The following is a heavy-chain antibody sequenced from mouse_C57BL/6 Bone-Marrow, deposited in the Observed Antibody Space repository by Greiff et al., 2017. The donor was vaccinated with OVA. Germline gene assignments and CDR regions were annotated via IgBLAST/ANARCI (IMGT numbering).Heavy chain of an antibody. V-gene: IGHV1-55*01. CDR1: GYTFTSYW. CDR3: ARGALITTVVAPFDY. D-gene: IGHD1-1*01. J-gene: IGHJ2*01. CDR2: IYPGSGST. Sequence: VKLQQPGAELVKPGASVKMSCKASGYTFTSYWITWVKQRPGQGLEWIGDIYPGSGSTNYNEKFKSKATLTVDTSSSTAYMQLSSLTSEDSAVYYCARGALITTVVAPFDYWGQGTTLTVSS.